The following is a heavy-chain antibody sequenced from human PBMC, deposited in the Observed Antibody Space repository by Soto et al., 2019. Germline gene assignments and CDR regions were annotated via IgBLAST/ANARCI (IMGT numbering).Heavy chain of an antibody. Sequence: EVQLVETGGGLIQPGGSLRLSCSASGLSVSNNYMTWVRQAPGKGLEWVSVTFSGGNTYYGASVKGRFTISRDNSKNTLYLQMDSLRAEDTAVYYCTMLLPKYVSGWYYTDYWGQGTLVTVSS. J-gene: IGHJ4*02. CDR1: GLSVSNNY. CDR3: TMLLPKYVSGWYYTDY. V-gene: IGHV3-53*02. D-gene: IGHD6-19*01. CDR2: TFSGGNT.